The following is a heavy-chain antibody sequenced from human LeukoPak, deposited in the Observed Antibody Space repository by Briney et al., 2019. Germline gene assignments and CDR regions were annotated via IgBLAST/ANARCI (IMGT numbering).Heavy chain of an antibody. D-gene: IGHD3-16*01. Sequence: ASVKVSCKASGYTFTSYGISWVRQAPGQGLEWMGWISAYNGNTDYAQSLQGRVTMTIDTSTSTVYMELRSLRSDDTAVYYCAKDGGWSYDLDYWGQGTLVTVSS. J-gene: IGHJ4*02. CDR1: GYTFTSYG. CDR3: AKDGGWSYDLDY. V-gene: IGHV1-18*01. CDR2: ISAYNGNT.